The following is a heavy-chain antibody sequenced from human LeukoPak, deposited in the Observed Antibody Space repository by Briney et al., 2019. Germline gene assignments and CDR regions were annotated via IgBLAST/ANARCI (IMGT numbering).Heavy chain of an antibody. Sequence: GASVKVSCKVSGYTLTELSMHWVRQAPGKGLEWMGGFDPEDGETIHAQKFQGRVTMTEDTSTDTAYMELSSLRSEDTAVYYCAREGIAAAGTGRYNWFDPWGQGTLVTVSS. CDR1: GYTLTELS. V-gene: IGHV1-24*01. CDR3: AREGIAAAGTGRYNWFDP. J-gene: IGHJ5*02. D-gene: IGHD6-13*01. CDR2: FDPEDGET.